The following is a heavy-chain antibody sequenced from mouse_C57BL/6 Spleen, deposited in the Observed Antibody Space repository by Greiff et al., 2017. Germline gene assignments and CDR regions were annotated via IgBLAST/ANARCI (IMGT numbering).Heavy chain of an antibody. J-gene: IGHJ2*01. CDR3: ALLWECYFDY. V-gene: IGHV14-1*01. Sequence: EVQLQQSGAELVRPGASVKLSCTASGFNIKDYYMHWVKQRPEQGLEWIGRIDPEDGDTEYAPKFQGKATMTADTSSNTAYLQLSSLTSEDTAVYCCALLWECYFDYWGQGTTLTVSS. D-gene: IGHD1-1*02. CDR1: GFNIKDYY. CDR2: IDPEDGDT.